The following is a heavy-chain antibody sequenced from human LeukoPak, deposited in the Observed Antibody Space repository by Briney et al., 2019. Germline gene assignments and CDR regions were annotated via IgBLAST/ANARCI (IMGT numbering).Heavy chain of an antibody. CDR1: GYTLTELS. J-gene: IGHJ6*04. CDR3: ATVPNYFRGNYGMDV. V-gene: IGHV1-24*01. Sequence: GASVKVSCKVSGYTLTELSMHWVRQAPGKGLEWMGGFDPEDGETIYAQKFQGRVTMTEDTSTDTAYMELSSLRSEGTAVYYCATVPNYFRGNYGMDVWGKGTTVTVSS. CDR2: FDPEDGET. D-gene: IGHD3-10*02.